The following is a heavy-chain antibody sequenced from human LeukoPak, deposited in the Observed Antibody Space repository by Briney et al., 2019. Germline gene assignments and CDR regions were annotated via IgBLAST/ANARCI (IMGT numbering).Heavy chain of an antibody. CDR2: IIPILGIA. CDR3: ARDLTDTSGSYNGDAFAI. J-gene: IGHJ3*02. Sequence: SVKVSCKASGGTFSSYAISWVRQAPGQGLEWMGRIIPILGIANYAQKFQGRVTITADKSTSTAYMELSSLRSEDTAVYYCARDLTDTSGSYNGDAFAIWGQGTMVTVSS. D-gene: IGHD1-26*01. V-gene: IGHV1-69*04. CDR1: GGTFSSYA.